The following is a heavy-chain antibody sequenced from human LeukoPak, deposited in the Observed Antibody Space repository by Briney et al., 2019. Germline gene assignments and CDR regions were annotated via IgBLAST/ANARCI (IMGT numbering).Heavy chain of an antibody. J-gene: IGHJ6*04. D-gene: IGHD3-16*01. CDR1: GFTFSNYW. V-gene: IGHV3-7*01. CDR3: ARDGVVNFWVSYGTYNYYYHMDV. Sequence: GGSLRLSCAASGFTFSNYWMSWVRQAPGKGLEWVAYIKVDGSEKDYVDSVKGRFTISRDNAQSSLYLQMDSLRAEDTAVYYCARDGVVNFWVSYGTYNYYYHMDVWGKGTTVTVSS. CDR2: IKVDGSEK.